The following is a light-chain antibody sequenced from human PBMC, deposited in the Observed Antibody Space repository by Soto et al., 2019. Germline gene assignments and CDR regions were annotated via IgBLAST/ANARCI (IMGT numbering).Light chain of an antibody. J-gene: IGLJ3*02. CDR3: GSYGDDRWV. Sequence: QSVLTQPASVSGSPGQSITISCVGISSDVGGYSVVSWYQHHPGKGPKLLIFEGTKRPSGVSHRFFGSNSGNTASLTISGLQTEDEADYYCGSYGDDRWVFGGGTKVTVL. CDR1: SSDVGGYSV. V-gene: IGLV2-23*01. CDR2: EGT.